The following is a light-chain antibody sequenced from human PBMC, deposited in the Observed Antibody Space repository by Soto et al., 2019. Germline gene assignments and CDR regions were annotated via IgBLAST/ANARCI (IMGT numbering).Light chain of an antibody. CDR1: QSVSSTY. V-gene: IGKV3-20*01. CDR3: QQYGSSPPWT. Sequence: EIVLTQSPGTLSLSPGERATLSCRASQSVSSTYLAWYQQKPGQAPRLLFYGASSRATDIPDRFSGSGSGTDFTLTLSRLEPEDFAVYYCQQYGSSPPWTFGHGTKVEIK. J-gene: IGKJ1*01. CDR2: GAS.